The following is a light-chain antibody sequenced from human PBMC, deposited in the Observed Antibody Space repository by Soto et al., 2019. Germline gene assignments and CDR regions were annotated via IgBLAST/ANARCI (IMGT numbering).Light chain of an antibody. CDR2: EVN. J-gene: IGLJ1*01. CDR1: SSDIGAYDY. Sequence: QAPRTQHASLAGALGQSITIFCTGTSSDIGAYDYVSWFQQHPGKAPNLMISEVNNRPSGVANRFSGSMSGNTAYLTISGPQVEDEAEYFCFSFTTTSTQGFGPGTKVTVL. V-gene: IGLV2-14*01. CDR3: FSFTTTSTQG.